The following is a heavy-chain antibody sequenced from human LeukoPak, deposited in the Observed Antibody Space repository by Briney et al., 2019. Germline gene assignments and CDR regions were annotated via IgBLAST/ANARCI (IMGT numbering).Heavy chain of an antibody. V-gene: IGHV3-48*01. D-gene: IGHD3-3*01. CDR2: ISSTSSTI. J-gene: IGHJ6*02. CDR3: ARDVLRFLEWLSYYYGMDV. Sequence: GGSLRLSCAASGFNFGYYSMNWVRQAPGKRLEWVSYISSTSSTIYYADSVKGRFTISRDNAKNSLYLQMNSLRAEDTAVYYCARDVLRFLEWLSYYYGMDVWGQGTTVTVSS. CDR1: GFNFGYYS.